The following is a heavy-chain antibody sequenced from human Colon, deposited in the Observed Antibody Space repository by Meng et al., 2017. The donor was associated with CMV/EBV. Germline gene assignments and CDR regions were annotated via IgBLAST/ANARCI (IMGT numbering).Heavy chain of an antibody. V-gene: IGHV4-61*08. J-gene: IGHJ5*02. CDR1: GGSVSSSGYSENYY. CDR3: ARDGAMGDYYYDSTAYESRWFDP. D-gene: IGHD3-22*01. Sequence: SETLSLTCTVSGGSVSSSGYSENYYWNWIRQPPGKGLEWIAYIYYTGSTNYNPSLKSRVTISVDTSKNQFSLKLSSVTAADTAVYYCARDGAMGDYYYDSTAYESRWFDPWGQGILVTVSS. CDR2: IYYTGST.